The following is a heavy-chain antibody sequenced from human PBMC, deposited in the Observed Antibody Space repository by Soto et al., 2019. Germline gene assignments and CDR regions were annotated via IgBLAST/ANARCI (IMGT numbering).Heavy chain of an antibody. CDR2: ISAYSINT. Sequence: QVQLVQSGAEVKEPGASVKVSCKASGYTFSSYGISWVRQVPGQGLEWMGWISAYSINTKYVQKFQGRVTMTTDTSTNTAYMELRSLRSDDTAVYYCARERHYTGSRTEYITVDYWGQGTLVTVSS. D-gene: IGHD3-10*01. CDR1: GYTFSSYG. CDR3: ARERHYTGSRTEYITVDY. J-gene: IGHJ4*02. V-gene: IGHV1-18*01.